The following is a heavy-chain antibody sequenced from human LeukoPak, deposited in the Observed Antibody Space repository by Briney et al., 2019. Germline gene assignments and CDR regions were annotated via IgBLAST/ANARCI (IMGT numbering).Heavy chain of an antibody. CDR3: ARELWFDNYNGMDV. CDR2: INWNGGST. D-gene: IGHD3-10*01. V-gene: IGHV3-20*01. CDR1: GFTFSSYS. J-gene: IGHJ6*02. Sequence: TGGSLRLSCAASGFTFSSYSMNWVRQAPGKGLEWVSGINWNGGSTGYADSVKGRFTISRDNAKNSLYLQMNSLRAEDTALYHCARELWFDNYNGMDVWGQGTTVTVSS.